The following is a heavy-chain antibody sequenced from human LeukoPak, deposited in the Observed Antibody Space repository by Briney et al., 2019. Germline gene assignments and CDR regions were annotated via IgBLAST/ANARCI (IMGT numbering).Heavy chain of an antibody. Sequence: SQTLSLTCTVSGGSISSGSYYWSWIRQPAGKGLEWIGRIYTSGSTNYNPSLKSRVTISVDTSKNQFSLKLSSVTAADTAVCYCARGGGSRTDNYYFDYWGQGTLVTVSS. D-gene: IGHD6-13*01. CDR1: GGSISSGSYY. CDR2: IYTSGST. V-gene: IGHV4-61*02. J-gene: IGHJ4*02. CDR3: ARGGGSRTDNYYFDY.